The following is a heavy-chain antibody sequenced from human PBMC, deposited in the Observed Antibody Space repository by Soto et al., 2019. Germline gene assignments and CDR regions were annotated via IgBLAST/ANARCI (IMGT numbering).Heavy chain of an antibody. V-gene: IGHV4-59*01. CDR1: GGSISSYY. J-gene: IGHJ4*02. Sequence: SETLSLTCTVSGGSISSYYWSWIRQPPGKGLEWIGYTYYSGSTNYNPSLKSRVTISVDTSKNQFSLKLSSVTAADTAVYYCAKFFDYGDYRIDFWGQGTLVTVAS. CDR3: AKFFDYGDYRIDF. CDR2: TYYSGST. D-gene: IGHD4-17*01.